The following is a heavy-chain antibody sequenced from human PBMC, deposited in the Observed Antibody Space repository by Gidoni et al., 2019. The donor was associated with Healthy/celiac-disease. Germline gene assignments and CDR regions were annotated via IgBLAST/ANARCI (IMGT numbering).Heavy chain of an antibody. J-gene: IGHJ6*02. Sequence: EVQLVESGGGLVQPGRSLRLSCAASGFTFADYAMHWVRQAPGKGLEWVSGISWKSGSIGYADSVKGRFTISRDNAKNSLYLQMNSLRAEDTALYYCAKVALDYYYYYGMDVWGQGTTVTVSS. CDR3: AKVALDYYYYYGMDV. V-gene: IGHV3-9*01. CDR2: ISWKSGSI. CDR1: GFTFADYA.